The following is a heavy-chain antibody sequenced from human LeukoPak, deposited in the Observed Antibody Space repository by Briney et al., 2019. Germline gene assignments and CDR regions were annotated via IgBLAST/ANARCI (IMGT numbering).Heavy chain of an antibody. Sequence: PSETLSLTCTVSGGSISSSSYYWGWIRQPPGKGLEWIGEINHSGSTNYNPSLKSRVTISVDTSKNQFSLKLSSVTAADTAVYYCARGYLRSGSYYKPYLPWFDPWGQETLVTVSS. D-gene: IGHD3-10*02. CDR3: ARGYLRSGSYYKPYLPWFDP. CDR2: INHSGST. J-gene: IGHJ5*02. V-gene: IGHV4-39*07. CDR1: GGSISSSSYY.